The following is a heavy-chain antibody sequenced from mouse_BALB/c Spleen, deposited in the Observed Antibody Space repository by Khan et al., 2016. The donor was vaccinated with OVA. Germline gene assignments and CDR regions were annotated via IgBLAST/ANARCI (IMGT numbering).Heavy chain of an antibody. CDR1: GYTFTSFW. V-gene: IGHV1S127*01. J-gene: IGHJ3*01. Sequence: QVQLQQSGPELVRPGASVKMSCKASGYTFTSFWIHWVKQRPGQGLEWIGMIDPSKSETRLNQKFKDKATLNVDTSSNTAYMQLSRLPSEDSAGYYCARGGYGSPFAYWGQGTLVTVAA. D-gene: IGHD1-1*01. CDR3: ARGGYGSPFAY. CDR2: IDPSKSET.